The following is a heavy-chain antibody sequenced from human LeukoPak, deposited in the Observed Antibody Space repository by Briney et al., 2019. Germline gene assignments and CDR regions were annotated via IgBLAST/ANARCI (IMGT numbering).Heavy chain of an antibody. D-gene: IGHD3-22*01. V-gene: IGHV3-48*01. Sequence: SGGSLRLSCAASGFTFSSYSMNWVRQAPGKGLEWVSYISSSRSTIYYADSVKGRFTISRDNAKNSLYLQMNSLRAEDTAVYYCARGRGSSGYDYWGQGTLVTVSS. J-gene: IGHJ4*02. CDR3: ARGRGSSGYDY. CDR2: ISSSRSTI. CDR1: GFTFSSYS.